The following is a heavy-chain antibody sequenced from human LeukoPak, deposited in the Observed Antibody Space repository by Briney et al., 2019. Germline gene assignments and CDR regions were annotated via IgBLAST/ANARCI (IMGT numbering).Heavy chain of an antibody. Sequence: SETLSLTCTVSGGSISSSSYYWGWIRQPPGKGLEWIGSIYYSGSTYYNPSLKSRVTISVDTSKNQFSLELSSVTAADTAVYYCARDAEGSSGWYFDYWGQGTLVTVSS. CDR2: IYYSGST. J-gene: IGHJ4*02. CDR1: GGSISSSSYY. CDR3: ARDAEGSSGWYFDY. V-gene: IGHV4-39*07. D-gene: IGHD6-19*01.